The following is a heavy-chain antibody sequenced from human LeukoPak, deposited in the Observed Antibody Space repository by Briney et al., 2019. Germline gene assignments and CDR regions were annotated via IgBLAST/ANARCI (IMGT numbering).Heavy chain of an antibody. V-gene: IGHV3-23*01. J-gene: IGHJ4*02. CDR1: GFTFSNYA. Sequence: GGSLRLSCAASGFTFSNYAMSWVRQAPGKGLEWGSGISGRGDSTYYADSVKGRFTVSRDNSQNTLYLQMNSLRAEDTAVYYCAKSYCGADCYPDYWGQGTLVTVSS. CDR2: ISGRGDST. CDR3: AKSYCGADCYPDY. D-gene: IGHD2-21*02.